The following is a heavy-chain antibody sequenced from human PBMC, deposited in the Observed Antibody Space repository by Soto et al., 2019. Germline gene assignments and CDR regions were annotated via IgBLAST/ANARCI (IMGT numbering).Heavy chain of an antibody. CDR1: GFAFTNYG. J-gene: IGHJ4*02. CDR3: ARDVAMPTGLGLGY. Sequence: QVQVVESGGGVVQPGTSLRLSCAASGFAFTNYGIHWVRQAPGKGLEWVAHISNEGSKKFYGDSVKGRFTISRDNSENTVYLQMTSLRPDDTAVFYCARDVAMPTGLGLGYWGQGTLVTVSS. CDR2: ISNEGSKK. D-gene: IGHD6-19*01. V-gene: IGHV3-30*03.